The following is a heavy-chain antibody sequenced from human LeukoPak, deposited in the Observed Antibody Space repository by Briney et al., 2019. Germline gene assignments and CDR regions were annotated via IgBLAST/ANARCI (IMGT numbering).Heavy chain of an antibody. J-gene: IGHJ4*02. CDR2: ISAYNGNT. CDR1: GYTFTSYG. CDR3: ARVGDEPLQQYSYGRFLDY. Sequence: ASVKVSCKASGYTFTSYGISWVRQAPGQGLEWMGWISAYNGNTNYAQKLQGRVTITTDTSTSTAYMELRSLRSDDTAVYYCARVGDEPLQQYSYGRFLDYWGQGTLATVSS. D-gene: IGHD5-18*01. V-gene: IGHV1-18*01.